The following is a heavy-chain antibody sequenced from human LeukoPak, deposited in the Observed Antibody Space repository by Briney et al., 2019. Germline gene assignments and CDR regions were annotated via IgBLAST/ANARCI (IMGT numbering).Heavy chain of an antibody. CDR3: ARGGWLQFPRREALDY. Sequence: SETLSLTCTVSGGSISSYYWSWIRQPPGKGLEWIGYIYYSGSTNYNPSLKSRVTISVDTSKNQFSLKLSSVTAADTAVYYCARGGWLQFPRREALDYWGQGTLVTVSS. CDR2: IYYSGST. J-gene: IGHJ4*02. V-gene: IGHV4-59*12. CDR1: GGSISSYY. D-gene: IGHD5-24*01.